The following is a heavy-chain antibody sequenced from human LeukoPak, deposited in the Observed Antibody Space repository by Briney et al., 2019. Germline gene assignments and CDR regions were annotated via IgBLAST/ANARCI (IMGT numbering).Heavy chain of an antibody. V-gene: IGHV1-18*04. Sequence: ASVKVSCKASGYTFTGYYMHWVRQAPGQGLEWMAWIRTYNGNTNYAQKLQGRVTMTTDTSTSTAYMELRSLRSDDTAVYYCAKDRWRDGSSSFDNWGQGTLVTVSS. D-gene: IGHD6-6*01. CDR3: AKDRWRDGSSSFDN. CDR2: IRTYNGNT. CDR1: GYTFTGYY. J-gene: IGHJ4*02.